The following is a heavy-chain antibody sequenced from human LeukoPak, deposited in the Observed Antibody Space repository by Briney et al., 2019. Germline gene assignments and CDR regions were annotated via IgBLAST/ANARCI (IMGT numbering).Heavy chain of an antibody. Sequence: TGGSLRLSCAASGFPFSSYVLSWVRQAPGKGLEWIAYINHNGEAIYYPDSVKGRFIISRDNAKKSLFLQMNDLRAEDTALYHCARAHYYDSSGYLEGTNYFDYWGQGTLVTVSS. CDR2: INHNGEAI. CDR3: ARAHYYDSSGYLEGTNYFDY. CDR1: GFPFSSYV. J-gene: IGHJ4*02. V-gene: IGHV3-48*01. D-gene: IGHD3-22*01.